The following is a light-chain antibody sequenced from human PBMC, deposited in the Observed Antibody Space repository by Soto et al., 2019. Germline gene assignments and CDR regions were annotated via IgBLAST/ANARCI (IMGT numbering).Light chain of an antibody. V-gene: IGKV3-20*01. CDR3: QQYSHSPRT. CDR1: QSVSSNY. CDR2: GAS. J-gene: IGKJ1*01. Sequence: EIVLTQSPGTLSLSPGEGATLSCWASQSVSSNYVGWYQQKPGQAPRLLIYGASRRAAGIPDRFSGSGSGTDFPLTITRLEPEDFAVYYWQQYSHSPRTFGQGTKVEIK.